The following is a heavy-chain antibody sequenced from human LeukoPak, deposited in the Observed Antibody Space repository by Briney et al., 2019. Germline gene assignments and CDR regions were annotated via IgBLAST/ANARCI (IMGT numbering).Heavy chain of an antibody. Sequence: SVKVSCKASGGTFSSYAISWVRQAPGQGLEWMGGIIPIFGTANYAQKFQGRVTITADESTSTAYMELSSLRSEDTAVYYCAARFTMVRGVIMYGFDYWGQGTLVTVSS. CDR3: AARFTMVRGVIMYGFDY. CDR1: GGTFSSYA. D-gene: IGHD3-10*01. V-gene: IGHV1-69*13. J-gene: IGHJ4*02. CDR2: IIPIFGTA.